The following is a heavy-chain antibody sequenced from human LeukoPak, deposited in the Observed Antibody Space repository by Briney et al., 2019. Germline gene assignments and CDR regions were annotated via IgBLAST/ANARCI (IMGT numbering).Heavy chain of an antibody. D-gene: IGHD5-18*01. CDR3: AREGYSYGYGWFDP. V-gene: IGHV4-39*07. J-gene: IGHJ5*02. Sequence: PSETLSLTCPVSGGSISSNSYYWGWIRQPPGKGLQRIGSIYYSGSTYYNPSLKSRVTISVDTSKNQFSLKLSSVTAADTAVYYCAREGYSYGYGWFDPWGQGTLVTVSS. CDR2: IYYSGST. CDR1: GGSISSNSYY.